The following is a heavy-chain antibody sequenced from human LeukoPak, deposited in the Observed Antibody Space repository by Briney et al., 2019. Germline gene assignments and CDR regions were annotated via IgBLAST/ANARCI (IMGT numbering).Heavy chain of an antibody. J-gene: IGHJ5*02. CDR3: AREVVDTAMVRWFDP. CDR2: IYYSGST. V-gene: IGHV4-59*01. D-gene: IGHD5-18*01. Sequence: SETLSLTCAVYGGSFSGYYWSWIRQPPGKGLEWIGYIYYSGSTNYNPSLKSRVTISVDTSKNQFSLKLSSVTAADTAVYYCAREVVDTAMVRWFDPWGQGTLVTVSS. CDR1: GGSFSGYY.